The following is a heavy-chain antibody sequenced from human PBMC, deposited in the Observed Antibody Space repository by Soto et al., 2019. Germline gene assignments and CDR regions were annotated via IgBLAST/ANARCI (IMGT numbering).Heavy chain of an antibody. CDR3: ARDEWGYCSGGSCYYFDY. J-gene: IGHJ4*02. CDR1: GFTFTRYS. Sequence: GGSLRLSCAASGFTFTRYSMNWVRQAPGKGLEWVSSISSTTNYIYYADSVKGRFTISRDNAKNSLYLQMNSLRAEDTAVYYCARDEWGYCSGGSCYYFDYWGQGTLVTVSS. V-gene: IGHV3-21*01. D-gene: IGHD2-15*01. CDR2: ISSTTNYI.